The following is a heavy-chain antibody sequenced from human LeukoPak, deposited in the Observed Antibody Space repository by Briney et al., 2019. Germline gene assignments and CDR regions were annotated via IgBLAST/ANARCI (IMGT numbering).Heavy chain of an antibody. J-gene: IGHJ4*02. CDR2: IYYSGST. D-gene: IGHD2-2*01. CDR1: GGSISSSSYY. Sequence: SETLSLTCTVSGGSISSSSYYWGWIRQPPGKGLEWIGSIYYSGSTHYNPSLKSRVTISVDTSKNQFSLKLSSVTAADTAVYYCARGRPGTSHFDYWGQGTLVTVSS. V-gene: IGHV4-39*07. CDR3: ARGRPGTSHFDY.